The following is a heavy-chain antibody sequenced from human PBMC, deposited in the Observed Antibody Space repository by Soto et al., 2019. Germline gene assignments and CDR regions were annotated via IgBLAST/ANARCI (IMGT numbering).Heavy chain of an antibody. J-gene: IGHJ5*02. CDR3: ARVSNPTGAVAAGWFDP. Sequence: LSQTLSLTCAISGDSVSSNSAAWNWIRQSPSRGLEWLGRTYYRSKWYNDYAVSVKSRITVNPDTSKNQFSLQLNSVTPEDTAVYYCARVSNPTGAVAAGWFDPWGQGTLVTVSS. CDR1: GDSVSSNSAA. D-gene: IGHD6-19*01. CDR2: TYYRSKWYN. V-gene: IGHV6-1*01.